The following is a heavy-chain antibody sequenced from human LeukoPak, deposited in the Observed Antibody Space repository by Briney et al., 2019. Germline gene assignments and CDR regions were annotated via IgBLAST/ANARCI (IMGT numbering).Heavy chain of an antibody. V-gene: IGHV3-15*01. D-gene: IGHD2-2*01. Sequence: RGSLRLSCAASGLTVSNAWMSWVRQAPGKGLEWVGRIRSSSDGGTTDYAAPVKGRFTISRDDSENTLFLRRSSLETEDTAVYYCTRMNYARFDPWGQGTLVTVSS. J-gene: IGHJ5*02. CDR1: GLTVSNAW. CDR3: TRMNYARFDP. CDR2: IRSSSDGGTT.